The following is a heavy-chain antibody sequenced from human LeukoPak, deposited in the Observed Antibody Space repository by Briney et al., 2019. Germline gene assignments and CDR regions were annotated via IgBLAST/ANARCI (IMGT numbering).Heavy chain of an antibody. CDR1: GFTFRSYA. Sequence: GGSLRLSCSASGFTFRSYAMLWVPEAPGKGREGGAVISYDASTKDYAASVKGPFTNSRDNSKNTLYLQMNSLRADDPAVYYCARDWGRTTVEIRLDYWGQGTLVTVSS. D-gene: IGHD4-23*01. CDR3: ARDWGRTTVEIRLDY. V-gene: IGHV3-30-3*01. J-gene: IGHJ4*02. CDR2: ISYDASTK.